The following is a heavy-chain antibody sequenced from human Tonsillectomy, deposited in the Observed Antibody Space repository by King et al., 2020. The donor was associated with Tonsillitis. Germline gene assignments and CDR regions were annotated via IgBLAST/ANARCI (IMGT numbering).Heavy chain of an antibody. Sequence: VQLVQSGAEVKKPGESLKISCKGSGYSFTSYWIGWVRQMPGKGLEWMGIIYPGDSDTRYSPSFQGQVTISADKSISTAYLQWSSLKASDTAMYYCARSAFPYDSSGYYYLGFACWGQGTLVTVSS. CDR1: GYSFTSYW. CDR2: IYPGDSDT. V-gene: IGHV5-51*01. CDR3: ARSAFPYDSSGYYYLGFAC. J-gene: IGHJ4*02. D-gene: IGHD3-22*01.